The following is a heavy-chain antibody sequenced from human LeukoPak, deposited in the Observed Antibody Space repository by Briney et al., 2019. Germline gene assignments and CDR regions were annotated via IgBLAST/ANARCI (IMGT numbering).Heavy chain of an antibody. D-gene: IGHD2-2*01. CDR1: GFTFSSYA. CDR2: ISGSGGST. V-gene: IGHV3-23*01. CDR3: ARADQGLLFCAFDI. J-gene: IGHJ3*02. Sequence: GGSLRLFCAASGFTFSSYAMSWVRQAPGKGLEWVSAISGSGGSTYYADSVKGRFTISRDNSKNTLYLQMNSLRAEDTAVYYCARADQGLLFCAFDIWGQGTMVTVSS.